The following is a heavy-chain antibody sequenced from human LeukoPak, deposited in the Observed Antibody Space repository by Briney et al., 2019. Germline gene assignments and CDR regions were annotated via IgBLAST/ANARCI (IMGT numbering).Heavy chain of an antibody. V-gene: IGHV3-21*04. D-gene: IGHD3-10*01. Sequence: GGSLRLSCAASGFIFSSYWMNWVRQAPGKGLEWVSSISSSSSYIYYADSVKGRFTISRDNSKNTLYLQMNSLRAEDTAVYYCASILLWYVYDYWGQGTLVTVSS. CDR2: ISSSSSYI. J-gene: IGHJ4*02. CDR3: ASILLWYVYDY. CDR1: GFIFSSYW.